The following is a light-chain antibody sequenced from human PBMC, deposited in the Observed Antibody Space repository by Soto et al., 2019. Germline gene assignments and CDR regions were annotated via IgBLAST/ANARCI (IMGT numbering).Light chain of an antibody. CDR3: QYLNSFPLT. J-gene: IGKJ4*01. CDR2: LAS. V-gene: IGKV1-9*01. CDR1: QGIRNY. Sequence: IQLTQSPSSLSASVGDRVTITCRASQGIRNYLAWYQQKPGKAPNLLIYLASTIQGGVPSMFSGSGSGTYFSLTISILQPEDVSTYYCQYLNSFPLTFGGGTKVELK.